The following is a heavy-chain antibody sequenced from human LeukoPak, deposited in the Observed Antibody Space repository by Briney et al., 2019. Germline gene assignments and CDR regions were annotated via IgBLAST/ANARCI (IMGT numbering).Heavy chain of an antibody. Sequence: PGGSLRLSCAASGFTFSSYEMNSVRQAPGKGLEWVSYISSSGSNIYYADSVKGRFTISRDNAKKSLYLQMNSLRAEDTAVYYCARVPCDYWGQGTLVTVSS. V-gene: IGHV3-48*03. CDR3: ARVPCDY. CDR1: GFTFSSYE. J-gene: IGHJ4*02. CDR2: ISSSGSNI.